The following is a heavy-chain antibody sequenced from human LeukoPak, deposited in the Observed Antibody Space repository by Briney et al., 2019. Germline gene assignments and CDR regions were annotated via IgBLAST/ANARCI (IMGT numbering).Heavy chain of an antibody. CDR1: GFTFSSYW. CDR3: ARIGYSSSSFDY. CDR2: INSDGSST. D-gene: IGHD6-13*01. V-gene: IGHV3-74*01. J-gene: IGHJ4*02. Sequence: QSGGSLRLSCAASGFTFSSYWMHWVRQAPGKGLVWVSRINSDGSSTSYADSVKGRLTISRDNAANSLFLQINSLRAEDTAVYYCARIGYSSSSFDYWGQGTLVIVSS.